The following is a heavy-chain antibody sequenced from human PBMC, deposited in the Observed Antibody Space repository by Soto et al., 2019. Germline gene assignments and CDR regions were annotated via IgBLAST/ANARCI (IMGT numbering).Heavy chain of an antibody. D-gene: IGHD3-10*01. CDR3: TRGQSHGSGSYYPGLYGMDV. Sequence: GGSLRLSCTASGFTFGDYAMSWFRQAPGKGLEWVGFIRSKAYGGTTEYAASVKGRFTISRDDSKSIAYLQMNSLKTEDTAVYYCTRGQSHGSGSYYPGLYGMDVWGQGTTVTVSS. J-gene: IGHJ6*02. CDR1: GFTFGDYA. CDR2: IRSKAYGGTT. V-gene: IGHV3-49*03.